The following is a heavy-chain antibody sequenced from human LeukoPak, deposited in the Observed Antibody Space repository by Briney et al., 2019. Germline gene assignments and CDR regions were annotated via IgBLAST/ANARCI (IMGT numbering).Heavy chain of an antibody. CDR2: ISSSSSYI. CDR3: ARSYPDCSSTSCYFYFDY. CDR1: GFTLSSYS. Sequence: GGSLRLSCAASGFTLSSYSMNWVRQAPGKGLEWVSSISSSSSYIYYADSVKGRFTISRDNAKNSLYLQMNSLRAEDTAVYYCARSYPDCSSTSCYFYFDYWGQGTLVTVSS. D-gene: IGHD2-2*01. V-gene: IGHV3-21*01. J-gene: IGHJ4*02.